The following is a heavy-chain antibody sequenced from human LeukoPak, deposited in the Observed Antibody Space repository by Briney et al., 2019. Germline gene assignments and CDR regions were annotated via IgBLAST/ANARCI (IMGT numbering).Heavy chain of an antibody. D-gene: IGHD3-22*01. V-gene: IGHV4-59*01. Sequence: SETLSLTCTVSGGSIGSYYWNWIRQPPGKGLEWIGYVSYSGSTNYNPSLKSRVTMSVDKSKNQFSLKLSSETAADTAVYFCARATSGYYFDFWDQGTLVTVSS. CDR1: GGSIGSYY. J-gene: IGHJ4*02. CDR2: VSYSGST. CDR3: ARATSGYYFDF.